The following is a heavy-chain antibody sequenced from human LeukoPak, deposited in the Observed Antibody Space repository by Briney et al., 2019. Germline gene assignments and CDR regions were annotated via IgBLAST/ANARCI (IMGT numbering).Heavy chain of an antibody. CDR1: GFTFSSYG. CDR2: ISNDGSKE. J-gene: IGHJ4*02. Sequence: PGRSLRLSCAASGFTFSSYGMHWVRQAPGKGLEWVAIISNDGSKEYYADSVKGRFTISRDNAKNSLYLQMNSLRAEDTAVYYCARSPYGAYEVFDSWGQGTLVTVSS. CDR3: ARSPYGAYEVFDS. D-gene: IGHD5-12*01. V-gene: IGHV3-30*03.